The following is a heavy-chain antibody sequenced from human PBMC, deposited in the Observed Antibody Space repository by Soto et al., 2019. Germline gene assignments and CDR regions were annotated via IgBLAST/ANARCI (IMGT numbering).Heavy chain of an antibody. CDR3: VAVAKRNYYYGMDV. Sequence: QVQLVQSGAEVKKPGASVKVSCKASGYTFTSYDINWVRQATGQGLEWMGWMNPNSGNTGYAQKFQGRVTMTRNTSISTAYMELSSLRSEDTAVYYCVAVAKRNYYYGMDVWGQGTTVTVSS. CDR2: MNPNSGNT. V-gene: IGHV1-8*01. J-gene: IGHJ6*02. CDR1: GYTFTSYD.